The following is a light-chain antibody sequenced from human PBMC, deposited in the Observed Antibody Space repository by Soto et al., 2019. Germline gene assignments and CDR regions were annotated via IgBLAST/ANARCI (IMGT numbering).Light chain of an antibody. CDR3: GTWDSSLSAVV. Sequence: QSALTQPPSVSAAPGQKVTISCSGSNSNIGNNYVSWYQQLPGTAPKLFIYDNNKRPSGIPDRFSGSKSDTSATLGITGLQTGDEADYYCGTWDSSLSAVVFGAGTQLTVL. CDR1: NSNIGNNY. J-gene: IGLJ2*01. V-gene: IGLV1-51*01. CDR2: DNN.